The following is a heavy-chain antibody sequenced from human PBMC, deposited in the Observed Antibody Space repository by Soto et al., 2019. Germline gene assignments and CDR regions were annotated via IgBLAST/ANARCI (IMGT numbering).Heavy chain of an antibody. CDR3: ARAGSYRFDY. D-gene: IGHD3-10*01. Sequence: GGSLRLSCVGSGFSFSSYWVHWVRQPPGKGLEWVSRINAGGTSISYADSVKGRITISRDNAKNTLYLQMDGLGVDDTAVYYCARAGSYRFDYWGLGTLVTVSS. CDR1: GFSFSSYW. CDR2: INAGGTSI. J-gene: IGHJ4*02. V-gene: IGHV3-74*01.